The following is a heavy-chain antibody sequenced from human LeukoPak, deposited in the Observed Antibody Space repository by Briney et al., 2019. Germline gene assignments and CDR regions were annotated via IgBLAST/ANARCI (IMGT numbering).Heavy chain of an antibody. V-gene: IGHV3-9*01. J-gene: IGHJ4*02. CDR2: ISWNSGSI. D-gene: IGHD3-10*01. CDR3: AKERITMVQGALDY. CDR1: GFTFDDYT. Sequence: GRSLRFSCAASGFTFDDYTMHWVRQAPGKGLEWVSGISWNSGSIGYADSVKGRFTISRDNAKNSLYLQMNSLRAEDTALYYCAKERITMVQGALDYWGQGTLVTVSS.